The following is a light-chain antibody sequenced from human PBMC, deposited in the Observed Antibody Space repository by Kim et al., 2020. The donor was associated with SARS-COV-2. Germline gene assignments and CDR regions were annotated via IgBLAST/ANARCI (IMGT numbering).Light chain of an antibody. J-gene: IGKJ1*01. CDR3: QQYHSSPRT. CDR1: QSVSSAN. CDR2: GAS. Sequence: EVVLTQSPGTLYLSPGERATLSCRASQSVSSANLAWYQQRSGQAPRLLIYGASTRATGIPDRFSGSGSGTDFTLTISRLEPEDFAVYYCQQYHSSPRTFGQGTKVDIK. V-gene: IGKV3-20*01.